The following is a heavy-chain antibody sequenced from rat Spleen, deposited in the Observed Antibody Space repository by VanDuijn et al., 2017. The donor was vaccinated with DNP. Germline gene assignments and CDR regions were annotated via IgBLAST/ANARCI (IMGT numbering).Heavy chain of an antibody. J-gene: IGHJ3*01. CDR2: ISTSGGST. D-gene: IGHD1-4*01. CDR1: GFTFSNYD. Sequence: EVQLVESGGGLVQPGRSLKLSCAASGFTFSNYDMAWVRQAPTKGLEWVASISTSGGSTYYRDSVKGRFTVSRDNAKSTLYLQMDSLRSEDTATYYCARQDPGITLFDYWGQGTLVTVSS. CDR3: ARQDPGITLFDY. V-gene: IGHV5-25*01.